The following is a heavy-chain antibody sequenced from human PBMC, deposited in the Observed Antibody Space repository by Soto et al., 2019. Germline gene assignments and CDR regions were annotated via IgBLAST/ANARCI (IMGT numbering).Heavy chain of an antibody. V-gene: IGHV3-23*01. CDR2: ISGSGGTV. J-gene: IGHJ4*02. D-gene: IGHD1-26*01. CDR3: AKDGADDACGDSDY. Sequence: EVQLLESGGGLVQPGGSLRLSCAASGFTFRSYAMNWVRQAPGKGLEWVSSISGSGGTVYYADSVKGRFTTSRDNSKNTLFLQLNSLIAEDTAVYYCAKDGADDACGDSDYWGQGALVTVSS. CDR1: GFTFRSYA.